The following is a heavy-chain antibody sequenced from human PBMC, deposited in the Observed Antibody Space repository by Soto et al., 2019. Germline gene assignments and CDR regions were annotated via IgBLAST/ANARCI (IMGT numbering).Heavy chain of an antibody. CDR2: IIPILGIA. D-gene: IGHD2-15*01. CDR3: ARSPTWSATGYYFDY. V-gene: IGHV1-69*02. Sequence: QVQLVQSGAEVKKPGSSVKVSCKASGGTFSSYTISWVRQDPGQGLEWMGRIIPILGIANYAQKFQGRVTITADKSTSTAYMELSSLRSEDTAVYYCARSPTWSATGYYFDYWGQGTLVTVSS. J-gene: IGHJ4*02. CDR1: GGTFSSYT.